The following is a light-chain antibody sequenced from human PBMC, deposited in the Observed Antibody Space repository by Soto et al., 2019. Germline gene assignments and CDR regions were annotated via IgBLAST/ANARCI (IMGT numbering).Light chain of an antibody. J-gene: IGLJ1*01. CDR3: SSYTSSSAYV. V-gene: IGLV2-14*01. CDR1: SSDVGGYNY. Sequence: QSALTQPASVSGSPGQSITISCTGTSSDVGGYNYVSWYQQHPGKAPKPMIYDVSNRPSGVSNRFSGSKSGNTASLTISGLQAEDEADYYCSSYTSSSAYVFGTGTKLTGL. CDR2: DVS.